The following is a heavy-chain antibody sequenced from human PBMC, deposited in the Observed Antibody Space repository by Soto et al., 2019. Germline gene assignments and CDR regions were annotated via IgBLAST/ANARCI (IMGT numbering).Heavy chain of an antibody. CDR1: GFSLNTSGMG. D-gene: IGHD2-15*01. CDR3: AHRSFVVSPGFDS. CDR2: IYWDDDE. J-gene: IGHJ4*02. Sequence: QITLKESGPALVKPTQTLTLTCTFSGFSLNTSGMGVGWIRQPPGKALEWLALIYWDDDERYSPFLKSRLTITKDTSRKQVVLTMTNMDPAATATYYCAHRSFVVSPGFDSWGQGTLVTVSS. V-gene: IGHV2-5*02.